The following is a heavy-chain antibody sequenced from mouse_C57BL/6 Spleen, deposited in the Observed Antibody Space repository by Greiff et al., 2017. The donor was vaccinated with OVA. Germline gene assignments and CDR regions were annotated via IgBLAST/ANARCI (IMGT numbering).Heavy chain of an antibody. CDR3: TREGDGYYPFAY. J-gene: IGHJ3*01. V-gene: IGHV5-9-1*02. D-gene: IGHD2-3*01. CDR1: GFTFSSYA. CDR2: ISSGGDYI. Sequence: DVQLVESGEGLVKPGGSLKLSCAASGFTFSSYAMSWVRQTPEKRLEWVAYISSGGDYIYYADTVKGRFTISRDNARNTLYLQMSSLKSEDTAMYYCTREGDGYYPFAYWGQGTLVTVSA.